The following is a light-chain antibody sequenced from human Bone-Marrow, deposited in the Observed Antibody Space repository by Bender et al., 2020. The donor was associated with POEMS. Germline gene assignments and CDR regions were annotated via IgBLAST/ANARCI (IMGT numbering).Light chain of an antibody. J-gene: IGLJ3*02. CDR2: EVS. CDR1: GSDIGNYNY. V-gene: IGLV2-8*02. CDR3: QSYDTGLSGSV. Sequence: QSALTQPPSVSRSPGQSVTVSCTGSGSDIGNYNYVSWFQQHPGQAPKLIIYEVSNRPSGVPDRFSGSKSGSSASLAITGLQAEDEADYYCQSYDTGLSGSVFGGGTKLTVL.